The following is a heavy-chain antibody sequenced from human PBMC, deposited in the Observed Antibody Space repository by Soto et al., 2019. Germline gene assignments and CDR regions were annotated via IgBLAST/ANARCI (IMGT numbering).Heavy chain of an antibody. CDR2: IWYDGSDK. CDR3: ARDVVGNQQLRGLGGWFDP. V-gene: IGHV3-33*01. D-gene: IGHD6-13*01. CDR1: GFSFRSHG. J-gene: IGHJ5*02. Sequence: QVQLVESGGGVVQPGRSLRLSCAASGFSFRSHGMHWVRQIPGKGLEWVAVIWYDGSDKYYADSVKGRFTISRDNSKNTLYLQMNSLRAEDTAVYYCARDVVGNQQLRGLGGWFDPWGQGTLVTVSS.